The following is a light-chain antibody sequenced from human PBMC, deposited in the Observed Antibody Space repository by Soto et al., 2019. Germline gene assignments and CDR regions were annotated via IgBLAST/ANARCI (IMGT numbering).Light chain of an antibody. Sequence: QSVLTQPRSVSGSPGQSVTISCTGTSNDVGGYGYVSWYQHHPGKAPKLIIYDVSKRPSGVPDRFSGSRSGNTASLTISGLQAEDETDYYCCSFAGRYSYVFGSGTKLT. CDR1: SNDVGGYGY. CDR2: DVS. V-gene: IGLV2-11*01. CDR3: CSFAGRYSYV. J-gene: IGLJ1*01.